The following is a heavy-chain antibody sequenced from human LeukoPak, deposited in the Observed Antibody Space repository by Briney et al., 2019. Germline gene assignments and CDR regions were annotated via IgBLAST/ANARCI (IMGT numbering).Heavy chain of an antibody. J-gene: IGHJ4*02. Sequence: SETLSLTCTVSGGSISSYYWSWIRQPPGKGLEWIGYIYYSGSTYYNPSLKSRVTISVDTSKNQFSLKLSSVTAADTAVYYCAREDGTELPYFDYWGQGTLVTVSS. CDR1: GGSISSYY. CDR3: AREDGTELPYFDY. CDR2: IYYSGST. D-gene: IGHD6-13*01. V-gene: IGHV4-59*12.